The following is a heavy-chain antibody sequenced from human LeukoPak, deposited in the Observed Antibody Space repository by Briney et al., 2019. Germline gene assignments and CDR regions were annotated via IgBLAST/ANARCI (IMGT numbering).Heavy chain of an antibody. Sequence: GGSLRLSCAASGFTFSSYWMSWVRQAPGKGLEWVANIKQDGSEKYYVDSVKGRFTISRDNAKNSLYLQMNSLRAEDTAVYYCASSKSTYQLLFKGYFDYWGQGTLVTVSS. D-gene: IGHD2-2*01. CDR1: GFTFSSYW. J-gene: IGHJ4*02. V-gene: IGHV3-7*01. CDR2: IKQDGSEK. CDR3: ASSKSTYQLLFKGYFDY.